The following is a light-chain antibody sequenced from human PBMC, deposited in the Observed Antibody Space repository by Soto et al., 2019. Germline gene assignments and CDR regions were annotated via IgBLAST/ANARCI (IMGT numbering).Light chain of an antibody. J-gene: IGLJ1*01. CDR2: DVN. CDR3: CSYTTGSTLV. Sequence: QFALTQPASVSGSPGQAITISCTGTSNDIGIYKYVSWYQQHPGKAPKLIIYDVNNRPSGISSRFSGSKSGNTASLTISGLQAEDEADYYCCSYTTGSTLVFGTGTKVTVL. V-gene: IGLV2-14*01. CDR1: SNDIGIYKY.